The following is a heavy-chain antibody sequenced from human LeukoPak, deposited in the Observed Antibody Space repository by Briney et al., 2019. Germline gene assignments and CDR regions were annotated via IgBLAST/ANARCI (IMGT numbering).Heavy chain of an antibody. V-gene: IGHV3-7*01. J-gene: IGHJ4*02. D-gene: IGHD2-8*01. Sequence: GGSLRLSCAASGFTFGSYWMSWVRQAPGKGLAGVANIQQNGGGKHYVDSVKGRFTTSRDNAKNSLYLQMDNLRAEDTAVYYCATGGDLYCTTANCLPFDYWGQGTLVTVSS. CDR2: IQQNGGGK. CDR3: ATGGDLYCTTANCLPFDY. CDR1: GFTFGSYW.